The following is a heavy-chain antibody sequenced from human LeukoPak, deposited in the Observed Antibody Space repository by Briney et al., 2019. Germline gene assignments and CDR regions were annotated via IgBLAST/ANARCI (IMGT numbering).Heavy chain of an antibody. Sequence: SETLSLTCTVSGDSISGFYWSWIRQAAGKGLEWIGHIYTSGSTNYNPSLKSRVTMSVDMSKNQFSLKLSSVTAADTAVYYCARGGRLERRGGGRNWFDPWGQGTLVTVSS. V-gene: IGHV4-4*07. CDR2: IYTSGST. CDR3: ARGGRLERRGGGRNWFDP. CDR1: GDSISGFY. J-gene: IGHJ5*02. D-gene: IGHD1-1*01.